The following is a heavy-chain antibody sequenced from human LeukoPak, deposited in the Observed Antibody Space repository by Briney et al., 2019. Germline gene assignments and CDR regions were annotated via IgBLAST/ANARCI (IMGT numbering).Heavy chain of an antibody. CDR3: ARLPYGSGSYYIDY. CDR1: GGSISSSSYY. D-gene: IGHD3-10*01. Sequence: PSETLSLTCTVSGGSISSSSYYWGWIRQPPGKGLEWIGSIYYSGSTYYNPSLKSRVTISVDTSKNQFSLKLSSVTAADTAVYYCARLPYGSGSYYIDYWGQGTLVTVSS. V-gene: IGHV4-39*01. CDR2: IYYSGST. J-gene: IGHJ4*02.